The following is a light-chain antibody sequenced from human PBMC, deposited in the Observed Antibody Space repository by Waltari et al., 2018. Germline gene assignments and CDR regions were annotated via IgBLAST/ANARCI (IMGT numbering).Light chain of an antibody. V-gene: IGLV2-23*01. CDR2: EGS. CDR3: CSYAGSSTLVV. CDR1: SSDVGSYNL. Sequence: QSALTQPASVSGSPGQSITIPCPGTSSDVGSYNLVSWYQQPPGKAPKLMIYEGSKRPSGVSKRFAGSKSGNTASLTVSGLQAEDEADYYCCSYAGSSTLVVFGGGTKLTVL. J-gene: IGLJ2*01.